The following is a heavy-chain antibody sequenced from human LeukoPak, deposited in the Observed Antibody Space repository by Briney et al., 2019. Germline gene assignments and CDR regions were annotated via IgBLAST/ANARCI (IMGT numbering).Heavy chain of an antibody. CDR2: ISETGGTI. V-gene: IGHV3-23*01. D-gene: IGHD5-24*01. CDR3: AREMTIITYSFDS. Sequence: GGSLRLSCAPSGFTFSNYAMSWVRQAPGKGLEWVSAISETGGTIHYADSVRGRFTISRDNSKNTLYLQMNSLRAEDTAVYYCAREMTIITYSFDSWGQGTLVTVSS. J-gene: IGHJ4*02. CDR1: GFTFSNYA.